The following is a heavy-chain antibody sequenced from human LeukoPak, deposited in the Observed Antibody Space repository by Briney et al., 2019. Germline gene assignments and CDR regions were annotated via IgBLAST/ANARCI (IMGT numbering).Heavy chain of an antibody. CDR2: IWYDGSNK. Sequence: GRSLRLSCAASGFTFSSYGMHWVRQAPGKGLEWVAVIWYDGSNKYYADSVKGRFTISRDNSKNTLCLQMNSLRAEDTAVYYCAAWGRDPLDYWGQGTLVTVSS. D-gene: IGHD3-16*01. CDR1: GFTFSSYG. CDR3: AAWGRDPLDY. J-gene: IGHJ4*02. V-gene: IGHV3-33*01.